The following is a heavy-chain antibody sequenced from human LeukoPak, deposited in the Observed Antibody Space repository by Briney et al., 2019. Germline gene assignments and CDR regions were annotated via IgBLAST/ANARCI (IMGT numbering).Heavy chain of an antibody. V-gene: IGHV3-7*01. D-gene: IGHD5-24*01. CDR3: AKNFGWQQFDY. Sequence: PGGSLRLSCAASGFTFSSHWMDWVRQAPGKGLEWVANVNPDGSVKHYVDSVKGRFTISRDNTKSSLYLEMNSLRAEDTAVYYCAKNFGWQQFDYWGQGTLVTVSS. CDR2: VNPDGSVK. J-gene: IGHJ4*02. CDR1: GFTFSSHW.